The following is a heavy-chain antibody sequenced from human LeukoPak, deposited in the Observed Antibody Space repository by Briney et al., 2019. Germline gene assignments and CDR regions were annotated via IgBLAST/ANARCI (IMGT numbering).Heavy chain of an antibody. CDR2: IYYSGST. CDR1: GGSISSSSYY. V-gene: IGHV4-39*07. CDR3: AREGGYNYYFDY. Sequence: SETLSLTCTVSGGSISSSSYYWGWIRQPPGKGLEWIGSIYYSGSTYYNPSLKSRVTISVDTSKNQFSLKLSSVTAADTAVYYCAREGGYNYYFDYWGQGTLVTVSS. D-gene: IGHD5-24*01. J-gene: IGHJ4*02.